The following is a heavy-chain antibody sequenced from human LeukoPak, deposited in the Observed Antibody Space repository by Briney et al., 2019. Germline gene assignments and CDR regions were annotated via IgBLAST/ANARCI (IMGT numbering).Heavy chain of an antibody. J-gene: IGHJ3*02. V-gene: IGHV3-48*03. Sequence: GGSLRLSCAASGFTFSNFGLNWVRQAPGKGLQWVTFISSTGITKYYAGSVRGRFTISRDNTRNSLYLQMSSLRAEDTAVYYCARDLVSGAYTFDTWGQGTVVTVSS. D-gene: IGHD3-16*01. CDR3: ARDLVSGAYTFDT. CDR1: GFTFSNFG. CDR2: ISSTGITK.